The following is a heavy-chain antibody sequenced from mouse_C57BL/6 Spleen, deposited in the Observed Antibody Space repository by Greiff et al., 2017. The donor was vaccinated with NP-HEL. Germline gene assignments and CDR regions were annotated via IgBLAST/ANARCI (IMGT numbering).Heavy chain of an antibody. D-gene: IGHD2-5*01. Sequence: VQLVESGAELVRPGTSVKVSCKASGYAFTNYLIEWVKQRPGQGLEWIGVINPGSGGTNYNEKFKGKATLTADKSSSTAYMQLSSLTSEDSAVYFCARNSNYDAMDYWGQGTSVTVSS. CDR3: ARNSNYDAMDY. V-gene: IGHV1-54*01. CDR2: INPGSGGT. CDR1: GYAFTNYL. J-gene: IGHJ4*01.